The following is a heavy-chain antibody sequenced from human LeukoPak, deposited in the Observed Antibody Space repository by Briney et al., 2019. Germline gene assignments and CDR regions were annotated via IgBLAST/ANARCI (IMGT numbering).Heavy chain of an antibody. CDR3: ASDPDCSNTNCPFDY. CDR2: IYRNENP. V-gene: IGHV4-4*02. J-gene: IGHJ4*02. Sequence: PSETLSLTCAVSGGSISSSDWWSWVRQPPGRGLEWIGYIYRNENPNYNPSLKSRVTMSVDKSKNQFSLRLSSVTAADTAVYYCASDPDCSNTNCPFDYWGQGTLVIVSS. D-gene: IGHD2-2*01. CDR1: GGSISSSDW.